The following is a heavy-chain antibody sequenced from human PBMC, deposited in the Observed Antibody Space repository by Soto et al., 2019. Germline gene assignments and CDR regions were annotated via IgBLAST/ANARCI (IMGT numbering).Heavy chain of an antibody. CDR2: GSYSGTA. D-gene: IGHD4-17*01. CDR1: GVSVSSGSFY. V-gene: IGHV4-61*01. J-gene: IGHJ4*02. CDR3: ARGATVTQYDY. Sequence: SETLSLTCTVSGVSVSSGSFYWAWNRQPPGKGLEWIGFGSYSGTANYKPSLKSRVTTSVDTSRSHISLKVSSLTAADTAVYYCARGATVTQYDYWGQGTLVTVSS.